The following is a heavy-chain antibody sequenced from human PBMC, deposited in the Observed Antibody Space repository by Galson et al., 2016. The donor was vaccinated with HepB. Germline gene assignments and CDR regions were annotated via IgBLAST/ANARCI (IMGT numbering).Heavy chain of an antibody. J-gene: IGHJ4*02. CDR1: GFTFRNYA. CDR2: IWHDVNNK. CDR3: ARDSCGGDCYLDY. V-gene: IGHV3-33*01. D-gene: IGHD2-21*02. Sequence: SLRLSCAASGFTFRNYAMHWVRQAPGKGLEWVAVIWHDVNNKYYADSVKGRFTISRDNSKNTLYLQMNSLRAEDTAVYYCARDSCGGDCYLDYWGQGTLVTVSS.